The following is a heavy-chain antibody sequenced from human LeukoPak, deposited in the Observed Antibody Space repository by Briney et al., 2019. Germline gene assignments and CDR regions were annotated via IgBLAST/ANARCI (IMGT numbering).Heavy chain of an antibody. D-gene: IGHD2-2*01. Sequence: SQTLSLTCVISGDSVSSYSAAWNWIRQSPSRGLEWLGRTYYRSKWYNNYAVSVKSRITIKPDTSENQFSLQLNSVTPEDTAVYYCARGASWNFDYWDQGTLVTVSS. CDR1: GDSVSSYSAA. CDR3: ARGASWNFDY. V-gene: IGHV6-1*01. J-gene: IGHJ4*02. CDR2: TYYRSKWYN.